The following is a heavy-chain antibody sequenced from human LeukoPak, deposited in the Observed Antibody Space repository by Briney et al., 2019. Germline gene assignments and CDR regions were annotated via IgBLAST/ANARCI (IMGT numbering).Heavy chain of an antibody. V-gene: IGHV3-30*02. D-gene: IGHD2-2*01. CDR1: GFTFSSYG. J-gene: IGHJ4*02. CDR3: ATRPYCSSTTCYSSFDY. CDR2: IRYDGSSK. Sequence: GGSLRLSCVASGFTFSSYGMHWVRQAPAKGQEWMAFIRYDGSSKYYADSVKGRFTISRDNSKNTLYLQMNSLIAEDTAVYYCATRPYCSSTTCYSSFDYWGQGTLVTVSS.